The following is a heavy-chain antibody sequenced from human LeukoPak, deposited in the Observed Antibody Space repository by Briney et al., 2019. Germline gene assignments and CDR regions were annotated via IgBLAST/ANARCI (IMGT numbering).Heavy chain of an antibody. CDR2: INGDGSST. CDR1: GFTFRSYW. Sequence: PGGSLRLSCAASGFTFRSYWMHWVRQAPGKGLVWVSRINGDGSSTSYADSVKRLFTISRHNPKNTLYLQMNSVRAADTAVYYCASTRYSYGVSTDYWGQGKLVTVSS. V-gene: IGHV3-74*01. D-gene: IGHD5-24*01. J-gene: IGHJ4*02. CDR3: ASTRYSYGVSTDY.